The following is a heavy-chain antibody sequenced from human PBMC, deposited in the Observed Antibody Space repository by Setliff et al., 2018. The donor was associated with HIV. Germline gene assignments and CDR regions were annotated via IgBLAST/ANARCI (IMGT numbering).Heavy chain of an antibody. V-gene: IGHV3-72*01. CDR2: IRNKANSGSRLTP. D-gene: IGHD3-9*01. CDR3: TKANYDVLTGYYDY. Sequence: PGGSLRLSCAASGFTLSDHYMDWVRQAPGKGLEWVGRIRNKANSGSRLTPYYADSVKGRFTISRDNSKNTVYLQMNSLRAEDTALYYCTKANYDVLTGYYDYWGQGTLVTVSS. CDR1: GFTLSDHY. J-gene: IGHJ4*02.